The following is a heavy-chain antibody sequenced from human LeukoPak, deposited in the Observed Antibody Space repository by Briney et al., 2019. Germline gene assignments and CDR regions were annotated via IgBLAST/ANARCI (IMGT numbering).Heavy chain of an antibody. D-gene: IGHD3-3*01. CDR2: INPNSGGT. J-gene: IGHJ4*02. CDR3: ARPWSGHYNFDS. CDR1: GYTFTSYG. V-gene: IGHV1-2*02. Sequence: VASVKVSCKASGYTFTSYGISWVRQAPGQGLEWMGWINPNSGGTKYAQKFQGRVTMTGDTSTTTAYMELSRLRSNDTAVYYCARPWSGHYNFDSWGQGTLVTVSS.